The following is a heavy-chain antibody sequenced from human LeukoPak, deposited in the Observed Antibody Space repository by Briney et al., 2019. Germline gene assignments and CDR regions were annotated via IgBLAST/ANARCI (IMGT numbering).Heavy chain of an antibody. V-gene: IGHV1-8*03. Sequence: GASVKVSCKASGYTFTSYDFNWVRQATGQGLEWMGWMNPNSGNTGYAQKFQGRVTITRNTSISTAYMELSSLRSEDTAVYYCARAPGSYFSHFDYWGQGTLVTVSS. CDR3: ARAPGSYFSHFDY. CDR2: MNPNSGNT. J-gene: IGHJ4*02. CDR1: GYTFTSYD. D-gene: IGHD1-26*01.